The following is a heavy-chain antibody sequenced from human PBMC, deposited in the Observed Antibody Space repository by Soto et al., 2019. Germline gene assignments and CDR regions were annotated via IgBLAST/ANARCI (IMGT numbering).Heavy chain of an antibody. CDR3: AKLEVAGPGYSSGWSVWGPYYYYYGMDV. CDR1: GFTFSSYA. D-gene: IGHD6-19*01. V-gene: IGHV3-23*01. Sequence: PWWSLRLSCAASGFTFSSYAMSWFRQAPGKGLEWVSAISGSGGSTYYADSVRGRFTISRDNSKNTLYLQMNSLRAEDTAVYYCAKLEVAGPGYSSGWSVWGPYYYYYGMDVWGQGTTVTV. CDR2: ISGSGGST. J-gene: IGHJ6*02.